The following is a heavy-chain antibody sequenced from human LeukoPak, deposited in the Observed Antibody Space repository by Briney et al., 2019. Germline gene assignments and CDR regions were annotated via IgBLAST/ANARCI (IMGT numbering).Heavy chain of an antibody. CDR2: INTNTGNP. CDR1: GYTFTSYA. Sequence: ASVKVSCKASGYTFTSYAMNWVRQAPGQGLEWMGWINTNTGNPTYAQGFTGRFVFSLDTSVSTAYLQISSLKAEDTAVYYCARDLVPLHSWELKEYYMDVWGKGTTVTVSS. D-gene: IGHD1-26*01. V-gene: IGHV7-4-1*02. CDR3: ARDLVPLHSWELKEYYMDV. J-gene: IGHJ6*03.